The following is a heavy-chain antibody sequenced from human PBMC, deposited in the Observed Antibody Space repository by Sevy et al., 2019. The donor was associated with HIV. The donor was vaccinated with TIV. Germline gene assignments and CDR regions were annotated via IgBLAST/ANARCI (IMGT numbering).Heavy chain of an antibody. Sequence: SENLSLTCTVSGGSISTYYWSWIRQPPGKGLEYIGYIYYTGSTNYNPSLKSRVTISVDTSKNQFYLNLRSVTAVDTAVYYCARAPPVRSGDDSLNWFDPWGQGTLVTVSS. CDR1: GGSISTYY. D-gene: IGHD5-12*01. J-gene: IGHJ5*02. CDR3: ARAPPVRSGDDSLNWFDP. CDR2: IYYTGST. V-gene: IGHV4-59*01.